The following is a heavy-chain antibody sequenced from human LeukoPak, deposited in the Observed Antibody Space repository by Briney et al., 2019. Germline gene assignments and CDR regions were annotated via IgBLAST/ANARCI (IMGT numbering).Heavy chain of an antibody. J-gene: IGHJ5*02. CDR1: GGSISSGGYY. Sequence: SQTLSLTCTVSGGSISSGGYYWNWIRQYPGKGLEWIGYIYYSGSTYYNPSLKSRVTMLVDTSKNQFSLKLSSVTAADTAVYYCARGEEYSGDDVSWFDPWGQGTLVTVSS. D-gene: IGHD5-12*01. V-gene: IGHV4-31*03. CDR2: IYYSGST. CDR3: ARGEEYSGDDVSWFDP.